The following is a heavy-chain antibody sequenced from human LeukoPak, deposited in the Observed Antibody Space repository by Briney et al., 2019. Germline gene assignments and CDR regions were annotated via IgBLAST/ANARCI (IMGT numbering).Heavy chain of an antibody. CDR3: ARYLARNAFDI. V-gene: IGHV4-31*03. Sequence: SETLSLTCTVSGGSISSGGYYWNWIRQHPGKGLEWIGYIYYSGSTYYNPSLKSRVTISADTSENQFSLRLSSVTAADTAVYYCARYLARNAFDIWGQGTMVTVSS. CDR1: GGSISSGGYY. CDR2: IYYSGST. J-gene: IGHJ3*02.